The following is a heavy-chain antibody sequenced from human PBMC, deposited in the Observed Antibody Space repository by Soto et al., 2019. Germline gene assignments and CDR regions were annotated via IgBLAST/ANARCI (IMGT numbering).Heavy chain of an antibody. V-gene: IGHV3-23*01. CDR3: AKDGGYGSGSYYSDD. CDR1: GFTFSSYA. CDR2: TSSSGGST. J-gene: IGHJ4*02. D-gene: IGHD3-10*01. Sequence: EVPLLESGGGLVQPGGSLRLSCAASGFTFSSYAMSWVRQAPGKGLEWVSTTSSSGGSTYYADSVKGRFTISRDNSKNTFYLQMNRLRAEDMAVYYCAKDGGYGSGSYYSDDWGQGTLVTVSS.